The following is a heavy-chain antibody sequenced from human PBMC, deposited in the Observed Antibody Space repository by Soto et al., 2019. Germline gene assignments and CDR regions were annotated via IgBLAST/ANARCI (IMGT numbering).Heavy chain of an antibody. CDR1: GFTFSSYG. D-gene: IGHD2-15*01. J-gene: IGHJ6*02. CDR3: ARVLRGVVAATRDYYYYGMDV. Sequence: GGSLRLSCAASGFTFSSYGMHWVRQAPGKGLEWVAVIWYDGSNKYYADSVKGRFTISRDNSKNTLYLQMNSLRAEDTAVYYCARVLRGVVAATRDYYYYGMDVWGQGTTVTVSS. V-gene: IGHV3-33*01. CDR2: IWYDGSNK.